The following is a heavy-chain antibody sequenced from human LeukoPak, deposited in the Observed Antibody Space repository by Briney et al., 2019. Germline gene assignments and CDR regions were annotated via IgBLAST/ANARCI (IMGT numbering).Heavy chain of an antibody. CDR2: ISGSGGST. D-gene: IGHD6-13*01. CDR1: GFTFSSYA. Sequence: GGSLRLSCAASGFTFSSYAMSWVRQAPGKGLEWVSAISGSGGSTYYADSVKGRFTISRDNSKNTLYLQMNSLRAEDTAVYYCAKVKGYSSSWYEVGRSWFDPWGQGTLVTVSS. V-gene: IGHV3-23*01. CDR3: AKVKGYSSSWYEVGRSWFDP. J-gene: IGHJ5*02.